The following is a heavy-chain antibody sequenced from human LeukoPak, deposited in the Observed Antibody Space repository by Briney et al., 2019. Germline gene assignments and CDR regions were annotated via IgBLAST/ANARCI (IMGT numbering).Heavy chain of an antibody. CDR2: IYYSGST. J-gene: IGHJ6*03. CDR1: GGSISSYY. V-gene: IGHV4-59*01. Sequence: KASETLSLTCTVSGGSISSYYWSWIRQPPGKGLEWIGYIYYSGSTNYNPSLKSRVTISVDTSKNQFSLKLSSVTAADTAVYYCARARSGSYDYYYYMDVWGKGTTVTVSS. D-gene: IGHD1-26*01. CDR3: ARARSGSYDYYYYMDV.